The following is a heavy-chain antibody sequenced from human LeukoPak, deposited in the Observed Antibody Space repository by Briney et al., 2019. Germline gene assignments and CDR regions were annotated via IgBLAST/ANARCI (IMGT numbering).Heavy chain of an antibody. CDR1: GYIFSDYY. Sequence: ASVKVSCRASGYIFSDYYIYWVRQAPGQGLECMGWINPDSGDTKYAQKFQGRVTTTRDTSINTVYMELSRLTSDDTAVYYCARDGPRIAVDFDYWGQGTLVTVSA. J-gene: IGHJ4*02. D-gene: IGHD6-19*01. CDR2: INPDSGDT. V-gene: IGHV1-2*02. CDR3: ARDGPRIAVDFDY.